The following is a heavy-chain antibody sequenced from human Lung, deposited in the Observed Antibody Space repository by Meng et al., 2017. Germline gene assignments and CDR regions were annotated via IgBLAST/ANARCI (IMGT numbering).Heavy chain of an antibody. D-gene: IGHD1-26*01. V-gene: IGHV4-4*02. CDR1: GGPITSSTW. CDR2: IFHSGST. Sequence: QVQPQGSGPGLVKPSGHLSLTCAVSGGPITSSTWWSWVRQPPGKGLEWFGEIFHSGSTNYNPPLERRVTISVDKSKNQFSLKVYSVTAADTATYYCARFDISSSGRGDYWGQGILVTVSS. J-gene: IGHJ4*02. CDR3: ARFDISSSGRGDY.